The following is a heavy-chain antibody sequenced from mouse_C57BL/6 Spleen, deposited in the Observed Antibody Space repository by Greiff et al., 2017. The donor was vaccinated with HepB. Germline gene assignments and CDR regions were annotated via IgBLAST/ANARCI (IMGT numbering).Heavy chain of an antibody. CDR3: ASGSYYYGSSHWYFDV. Sequence: VKLVESGPGLVAPSQSLSITCTVSGFSLTSYGVDWVRQSPGKGLEWLGVIWGVGSTNYNSALKSRLSISKDNSKSQVFLKMNSLQTDDTSMYYCASGSYYYGSSHWYFDVWGTGTTVTVSS. D-gene: IGHD1-1*01. J-gene: IGHJ1*03. CDR2: IWGVGST. V-gene: IGHV2-6*01. CDR1: GFSLTSYG.